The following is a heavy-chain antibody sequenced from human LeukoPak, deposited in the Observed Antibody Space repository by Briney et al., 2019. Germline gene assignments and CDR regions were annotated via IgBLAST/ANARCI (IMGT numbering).Heavy chain of an antibody. Sequence: SETLSLTCSVSGASISGGNYHWSWIRQPAGKGLEWIGRIYSSGATNYNPSFKRRATISEDTSKNQFSLKLTSVTAADTAVYYCTRGLTQYYDVWSGSHGFDIWGQGTMVIVSS. D-gene: IGHD3-3*01. V-gene: IGHV4-61*02. CDR2: IYSSGAT. J-gene: IGHJ3*02. CDR3: TRGLTQYYDVWSGSHGFDI. CDR1: GASISGGNYH.